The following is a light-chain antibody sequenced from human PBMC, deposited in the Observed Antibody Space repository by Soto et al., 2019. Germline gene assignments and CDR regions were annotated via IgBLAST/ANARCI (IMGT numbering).Light chain of an antibody. Sequence: QAALTQPASVCGSPGQSITISCTGTSSDVGAYNYVSWYQQLPGKAPKLMIYDVSNRPSGVSNRFSGSKSGNTASLTISGLQAEDETDYYCFSYTTSSTYVFGTGTKLTVL. CDR2: DVS. V-gene: IGLV2-14*03. J-gene: IGLJ1*01. CDR1: SSDVGAYNY. CDR3: FSYTTSSTYV.